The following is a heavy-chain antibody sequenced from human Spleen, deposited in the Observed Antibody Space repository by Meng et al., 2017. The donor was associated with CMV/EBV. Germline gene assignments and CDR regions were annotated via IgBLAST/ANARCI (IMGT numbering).Heavy chain of an antibody. V-gene: IGHV4-59*12. CDR1: GGSISSYY. J-gene: IGHJ4*02. D-gene: IGHD1-1*01. CDR3: ARFHRPSRHFDY. Sequence: SETLSLTCTVSGGSISSYYWSWIRQPPGKGLEWIGYIYYSGSTNYNPSLKSRVTISVDTSKNQFSLRLRSVTAADTAVYYCARFHRPSRHFDYWGQGTLVTVSS. CDR2: IYYSGST.